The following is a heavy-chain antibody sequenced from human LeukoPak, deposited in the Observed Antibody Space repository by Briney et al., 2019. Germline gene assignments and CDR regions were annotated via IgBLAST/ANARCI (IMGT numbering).Heavy chain of an antibody. CDR1: GFTFSDYY. D-gene: IGHD6-19*01. V-gene: IGHV3-11*06. J-gene: IGHJ4*02. Sequence: KSGGSLRLSCVASGFTFSDYYMSWIRQAPGKGLEWVSYISTSSTYTNYADSVKGRFTISRDNAKNSLYLQMNSLRAEDTAVYHCATTSGYRSGWYYFDHWGQGTLVTVSS. CDR3: ATTSGYRSGWYYFDH. CDR2: ISTSSTYT.